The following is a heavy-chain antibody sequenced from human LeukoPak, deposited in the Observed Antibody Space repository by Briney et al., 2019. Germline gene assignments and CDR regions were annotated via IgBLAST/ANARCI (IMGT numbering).Heavy chain of an antibody. CDR1: GFTFSSYW. D-gene: IGHD3-10*01. CDR3: ARSSTYYYGSGSRY. CDR2: INGDGRST. J-gene: IGHJ4*02. Sequence: GGSLRLSCAASGFTFSSYWMHWVRQAPGKGLVWVSRINGDGRSTTYSDSVKGRFTISRDNAKNTLYLQMSSLRAEDTAVYYCARSSTYYYGSGSRYWGQGTLVTVSS. V-gene: IGHV3-74*01.